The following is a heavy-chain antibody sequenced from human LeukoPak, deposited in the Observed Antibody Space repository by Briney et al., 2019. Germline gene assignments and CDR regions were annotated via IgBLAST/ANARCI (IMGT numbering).Heavy chain of an antibody. CDR1: GFTFSSYA. CDR2: ISGSGGTT. CDR3: AKGDVVTAIFPLDY. J-gene: IGHJ4*02. Sequence: LGGSLRLSCAASGFTFSSYAMSWVRQAPGKGLEWVSGISGSGGTTYYADSVQGRFTISRDNSKKTLFLQMSSLRAEDTAVYYCAKGDVVTAIFPLDYWGQGTLVIVSS. D-gene: IGHD5-12*01. V-gene: IGHV3-23*01.